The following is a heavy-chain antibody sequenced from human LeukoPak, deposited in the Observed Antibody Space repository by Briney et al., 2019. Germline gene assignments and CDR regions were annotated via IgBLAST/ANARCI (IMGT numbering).Heavy chain of an antibody. Sequence: QSGGSLRLSCAASGFTFDDYAMHWVRQAPGKGLEWVSGISWKSGSIGYADSVKGRFTISRDNAKNSLYLQVNSLRAEDTALYYCAKVHGYYDSSGYYSLWGQGTLVTVSS. D-gene: IGHD3-22*01. J-gene: IGHJ4*02. CDR2: ISWKSGSI. V-gene: IGHV3-9*01. CDR3: AKVHGYYDSSGYYSL. CDR1: GFTFDDYA.